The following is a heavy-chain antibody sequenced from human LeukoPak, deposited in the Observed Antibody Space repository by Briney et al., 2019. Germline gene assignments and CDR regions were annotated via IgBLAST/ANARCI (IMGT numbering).Heavy chain of an antibody. V-gene: IGHV1-3*01. CDR2: INAGNGNT. J-gene: IGHJ4*02. D-gene: IGHD5-18*01. Sequence: ASVKVSCKASGYTFTSYAMHWVRQAPGQRLEWMGWINAGNGNTKYSRKFQGRVTITRDTSASTAYMELSSLRSEDTAVYYCARRSVDSYEIFDYWGQGTLVTVSS. CDR1: GYTFTSYA. CDR3: ARRSVDSYEIFDY.